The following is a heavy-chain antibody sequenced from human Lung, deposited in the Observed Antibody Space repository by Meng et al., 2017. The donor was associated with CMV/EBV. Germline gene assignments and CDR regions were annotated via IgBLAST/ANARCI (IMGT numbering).Heavy chain of an antibody. CDR1: GFIVSDNY. J-gene: IGHJ6*04. CDR2: IYSNENT. CDR3: AREQGYFSSKHYYYHLDV. Sequence: GESXKISCAASGFIVSDNYMNWVRQAPGKGLEWISIIYSNENTYYADSVKGRFTISRDNSKNTLYLQMNSLRAEDTAVYYCAREQGYFSSKHYYYHLDVWRGGXTVTVSS. V-gene: IGHV3-53*01. D-gene: IGHD6-6*01.